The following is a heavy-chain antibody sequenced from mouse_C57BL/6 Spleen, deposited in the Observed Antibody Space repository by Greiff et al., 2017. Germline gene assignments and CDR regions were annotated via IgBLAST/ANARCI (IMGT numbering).Heavy chain of an antibody. CDR1: GYTFTDYE. Sequence: LVESGAELVRPGASVTLSCKASGYTFTDYEMHWVKQTPVHGLEWIGAIDPETGGTAYNQKFKGKAILTADKSSSTAYMELRSLTSEDSAVYYCTRWEDSNYVGWGQGTTLTVSS. J-gene: IGHJ2*01. V-gene: IGHV1-15*01. CDR2: IDPETGGT. D-gene: IGHD2-5*01. CDR3: TRWEDSNYVG.